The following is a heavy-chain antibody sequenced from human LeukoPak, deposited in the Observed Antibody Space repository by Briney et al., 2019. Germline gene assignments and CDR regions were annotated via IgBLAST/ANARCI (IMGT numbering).Heavy chain of an antibody. CDR1: GFAFSTYP. Sequence: PGGSLRLSCAASGFAFSTYPLSWVRQAPGKGLEWVSSISSSSSYIYYADSVKGRFTISRDNAKNSLYLQMNSLRAEDTAVYYCARASGVDQLLSAFDIWGQGTMVTVSS. CDR2: ISSSSSYI. J-gene: IGHJ3*02. CDR3: ARASGVDQLLSAFDI. D-gene: IGHD2-2*01. V-gene: IGHV3-21*01.